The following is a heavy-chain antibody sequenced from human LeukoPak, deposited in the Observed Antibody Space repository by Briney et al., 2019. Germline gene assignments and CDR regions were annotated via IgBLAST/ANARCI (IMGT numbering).Heavy chain of an antibody. CDR1: GFTFSSYW. D-gene: IGHD1-1*01. CDR2: IDQNGSEK. Sequence: GGSLRLSCAASGFTFSSYWMSWVRQAPGKGLQWVANIDQNGSEKYYVDSVKGRFTIARDNAKNSMYLQMNCLTAEDTAVYYCARGGRPDYWGQGTLVTVSS. CDR3: ARGGRPDY. J-gene: IGHJ4*02. V-gene: IGHV3-7*05.